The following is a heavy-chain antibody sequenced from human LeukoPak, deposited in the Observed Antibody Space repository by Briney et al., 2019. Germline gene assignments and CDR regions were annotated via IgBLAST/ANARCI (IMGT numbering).Heavy chain of an antibody. D-gene: IGHD3-22*01. Sequence: GGSLRLSCAASGFTFSTYAMNWVRQAPGKGLEWVSYISSNSSTIYYADSVKGRFTISRDNAKNSLYLQMNSLRDEDTAVYYCARDHYDSSGYPDYWGQGTLVTAFS. CDR3: ARDHYDSSGYPDY. J-gene: IGHJ4*02. V-gene: IGHV3-48*02. CDR2: ISSNSSTI. CDR1: GFTFSTYA.